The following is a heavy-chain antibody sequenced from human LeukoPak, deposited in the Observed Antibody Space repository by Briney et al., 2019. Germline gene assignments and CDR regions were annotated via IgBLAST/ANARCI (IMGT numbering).Heavy chain of an antibody. CDR2: IYYSGST. Sequence: SETLSLTCTVSGGSISSYYWSWIRQPSGKGLEWIGYIYYSGSTNYNPSLKSRVTISVDTSKNQFSLKLSSVTAADTAVYYCATQYGSGSYSDDDYYYYGMDVWGQGTTVTVSS. V-gene: IGHV4-59*08. J-gene: IGHJ6*02. CDR3: ATQYGSGSYSDDDYYYYGMDV. D-gene: IGHD3-10*01. CDR1: GGSISSYY.